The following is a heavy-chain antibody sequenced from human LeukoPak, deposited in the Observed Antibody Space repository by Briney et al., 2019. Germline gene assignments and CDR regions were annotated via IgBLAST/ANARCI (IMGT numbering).Heavy chain of an antibody. CDR1: GFTFSNYW. V-gene: IGHV3-74*01. D-gene: IGHD3-16*01. Sequence: GGSLRLSCAASGFTFSNYWMHWVRQAPGKGLGWASRLNSDGSSTNYADSVKSRFTISRDNAKNTLYLQMNSLRDEDTAVFYCARSRYDYIWGIDYWGQGTLVTISS. CDR2: LNSDGSST. J-gene: IGHJ4*02. CDR3: ARSRYDYIWGIDY.